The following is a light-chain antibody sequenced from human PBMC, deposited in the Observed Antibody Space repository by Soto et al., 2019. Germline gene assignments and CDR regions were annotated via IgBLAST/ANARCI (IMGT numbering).Light chain of an antibody. CDR3: QQYYNSPLT. CDR2: WAS. CDR1: QSVLYSSNNKNY. V-gene: IGKV4-1*01. J-gene: IGKJ4*01. Sequence: DIVMTQSPDSLTVSLGEGATINCKSSQSVLYSSNNKNYLAWYQQKPGQPPKLLIRWASTRESGVPDRFSGSGSGTDFTLTISSLQAEDGAVYYCQQYYNSPLTFGGGTKVEIK.